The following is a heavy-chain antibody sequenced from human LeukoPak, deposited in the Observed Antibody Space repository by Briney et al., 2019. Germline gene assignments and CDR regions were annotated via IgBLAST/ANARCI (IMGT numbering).Heavy chain of an antibody. Sequence: SETLSLTCTVSGYSISSGYYWGWIRPPPGKGLEWIGSIYYSGSTYYNPSLKSRVTISVDTSKNQFSLKLSSVTAADTAVYYCARGDDAAAIDYWGQGTLVTVSS. J-gene: IGHJ4*02. CDR1: GYSISSGYY. CDR2: IYYSGST. D-gene: IGHD6-13*01. CDR3: ARGDDAAAIDY. V-gene: IGHV4-38-2*02.